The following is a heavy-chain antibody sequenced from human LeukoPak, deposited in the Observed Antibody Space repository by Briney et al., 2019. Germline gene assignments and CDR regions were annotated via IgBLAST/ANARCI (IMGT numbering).Heavy chain of an antibody. CDR3: TTDDWARTAY. CDR2: IKQDGSEK. Sequence: GGSLRLSCVASGFTFSNYWMSWVRQAPGKGLEWVANIKQDGSEKYYVDSVKGRDTISRDNAKNSLYLQMNSLRAEDTAVYYCTTDDWARTAYWGQGTLVTVSS. V-gene: IGHV3-7*01. D-gene: IGHD3-9*01. CDR1: GFTFSNYW. J-gene: IGHJ4*02.